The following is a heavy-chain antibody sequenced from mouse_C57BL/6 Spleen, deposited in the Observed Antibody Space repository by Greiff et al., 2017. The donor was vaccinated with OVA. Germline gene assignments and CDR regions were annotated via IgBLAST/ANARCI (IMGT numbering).Heavy chain of an antibody. J-gene: IGHJ4*01. CDR1: GYTFTSYW. D-gene: IGHD2-3*01. CDR2: INPSNGGT. V-gene: IGHV1-53*01. CDR3: ARDGYYEGYAMDY. Sequence: VQLQQSGTELVKPGASVKLSCRASGYTFTSYWMHWVKQRPGQGLEWIGNINPSNGGTNYNEKFKSKATLTVDKSSSTAYMQLSSLTSEDSAVYYCARDGYYEGYAMDYWGQGTSVTVSS.